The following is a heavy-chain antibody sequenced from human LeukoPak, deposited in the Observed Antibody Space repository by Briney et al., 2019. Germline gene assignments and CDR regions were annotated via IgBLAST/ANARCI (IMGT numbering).Heavy chain of an antibody. CDR1: GFTFSRCA. Sequence: GGSLRLSCAASGFTFSRCAMSWVRQIPGKRPEWVASISGSDSTTYYADPVKGRFNISRDNSNNRLYLQINSLRAEDTAIYYCVKGANYFGSGSFLVPFGPLGQGTLVT. CDR3: VKGANYFGSGSFLVPFGP. V-gene: IGHV3-23*01. CDR2: ISGSDSTT. J-gene: IGHJ5*01. D-gene: IGHD3-22*01.